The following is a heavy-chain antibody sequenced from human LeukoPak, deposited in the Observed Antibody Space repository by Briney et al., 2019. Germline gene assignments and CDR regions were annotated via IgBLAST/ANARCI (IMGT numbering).Heavy chain of an antibody. CDR3: ARLDIVVVPAAGY. Sequence: PSETLSLTCTVSGGSISSSSYSWGWIRQPPGKGLEWIGSIYYSGSTYYNPSLKSRVTISVDTSKNQFSLKLSSVTAADTAVYYCARLDIVVVPAAGYWGQGTLVTVSS. D-gene: IGHD2-2*01. V-gene: IGHV4-39*01. J-gene: IGHJ4*02. CDR1: GGSISSSSYS. CDR2: IYYSGST.